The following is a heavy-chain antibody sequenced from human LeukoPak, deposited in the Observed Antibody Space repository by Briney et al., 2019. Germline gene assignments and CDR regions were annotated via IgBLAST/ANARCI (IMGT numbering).Heavy chain of an antibody. D-gene: IGHD5-12*01. J-gene: IGHJ4*02. V-gene: IGHV3-23*01. Sequence: GGSQRLSCAASGFSVSSKYMSWVRQAPGKGLEWVSVIGGSNGITFYVGSVKGRFTISRDNSKDTLYLQMNSLRAEDTAVYYCARNENSGWGYFDYWGQGTLVTVSS. CDR1: GFSVSSKY. CDR2: IGGSNGIT. CDR3: ARNENSGWGYFDY.